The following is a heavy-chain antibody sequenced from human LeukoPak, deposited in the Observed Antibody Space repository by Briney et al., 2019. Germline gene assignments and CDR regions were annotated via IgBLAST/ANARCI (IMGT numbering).Heavy chain of an antibody. CDR3: ASSDYYYDSSGYYYFDY. CDR1: GFTFSSYA. Sequence: GGSLRLSCAASGFTFSSYAIYWVRQAPGQGLEWMGGIIPLFGTANYAQKFQGRVTITADKSTSTAYMELSSLRSEDTAVYYCASSDYYYDSSGYYYFDYWGQGTLVTVSS. J-gene: IGHJ4*02. CDR2: IIPLFGTA. V-gene: IGHV1-69*06. D-gene: IGHD3-22*01.